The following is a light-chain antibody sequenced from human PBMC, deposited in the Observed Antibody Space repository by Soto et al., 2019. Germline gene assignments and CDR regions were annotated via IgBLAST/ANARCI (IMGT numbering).Light chain of an antibody. CDR2: DAS. Sequence: EIVLTQSPATLSLSPGERATLSCRASQSVSSYLAWYQQKPGQAPRLLIYDASNRATGIPARFSGSGSGTDFTLTISSLEPGDFAVYYCQQRSNWPPEITFGPGTKVDIK. CDR3: QQRSNWPPEIT. V-gene: IGKV3-11*01. J-gene: IGKJ3*01. CDR1: QSVSSY.